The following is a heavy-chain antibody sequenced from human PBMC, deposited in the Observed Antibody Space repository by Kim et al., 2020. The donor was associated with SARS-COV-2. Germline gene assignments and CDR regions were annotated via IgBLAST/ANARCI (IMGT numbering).Heavy chain of an antibody. CDR3: ARITAMVFDY. CDR2: ST. V-gene: IGHV4-59*01. J-gene: IGHJ4*02. Sequence: STNYHPSLKSRVTISVDTSKNQFSLKLSSVTAADTAVYYCARITAMVFDYWGQGTLVTVSS. D-gene: IGHD5-18*01.